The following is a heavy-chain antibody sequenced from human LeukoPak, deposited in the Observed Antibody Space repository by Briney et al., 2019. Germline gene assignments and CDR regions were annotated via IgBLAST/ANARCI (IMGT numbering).Heavy chain of an antibody. CDR1: GFTLRNYV. D-gene: IGHD3-10*01. CDR2: TSSDLNVK. J-gene: IGHJ4*02. CDR3: AREGYYGSGSPPSLYFDY. V-gene: IGHV3-30-3*01. Sequence: GGSLRLSCAASGFTLRNYVIHWVRQAPGKGLEWVAVTSSDLNVKLYADSVKGRFTISRDNSRNTPYFQMNSLRAEDTAMYYCAREGYYGSGSPPSLYFDYWGQGTLVTVSS.